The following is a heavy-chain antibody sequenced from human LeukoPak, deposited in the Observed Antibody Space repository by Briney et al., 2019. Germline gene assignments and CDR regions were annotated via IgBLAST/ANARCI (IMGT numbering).Heavy chain of an antibody. CDR2: IYTSGST. CDR1: GGSISSYY. D-gene: IGHD7-27*01. V-gene: IGHV4-4*07. Sequence: SETLSLTCTVSGGSISSYYWSWIRQPAGKGLEWIGRIYTSGSTNYNPSLKSRVTMSVDTSKNQFSLKLSSVTAADTAVYYCARALRTRPGAGEYYFDYWGQGTLVTVSS. CDR3: ARALRTRPGAGEYYFDY. J-gene: IGHJ4*02.